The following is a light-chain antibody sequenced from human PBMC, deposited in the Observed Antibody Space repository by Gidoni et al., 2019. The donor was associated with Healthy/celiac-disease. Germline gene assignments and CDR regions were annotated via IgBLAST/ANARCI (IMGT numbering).Light chain of an antibody. Sequence: QSVLTQPPSVSGAPGQRVTISCTGSSSNIGAGYDVHWYQQLPGTAPKLLIYGNSKRPSGVPDRFSGSKSGTSASLAITGLQAEDEADYYCQSYDSSLSGSHVVVGGGTKLTVL. CDR1: SSNIGAGYD. CDR2: GNS. CDR3: QSYDSSLSGSHVV. J-gene: IGLJ2*01. V-gene: IGLV1-40*01.